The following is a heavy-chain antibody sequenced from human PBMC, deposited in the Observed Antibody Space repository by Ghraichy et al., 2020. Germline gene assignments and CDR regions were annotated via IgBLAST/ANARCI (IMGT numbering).Heavy chain of an antibody. Sequence: GGSLRLSCAASGFTFRSYWISWVRQAPGKGLEWVANIEQDGSEKYYVDSVKGRFTISRDNAQKSLFLQMNSLRVEDTAVYYCARDRYSGSSSFDYWGQGTLVTVSS. CDR3: ARDRYSGSSSFDY. V-gene: IGHV3-7*03. J-gene: IGHJ4*02. D-gene: IGHD6-6*01. CDR2: IEQDGSEK. CDR1: GFTFRSYW.